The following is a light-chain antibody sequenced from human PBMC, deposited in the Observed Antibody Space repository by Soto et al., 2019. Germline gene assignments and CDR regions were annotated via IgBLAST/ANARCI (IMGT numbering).Light chain of an antibody. CDR1: QGISNY. CDR2: AAS. Sequence: DIQMTPSPSSLSASVGDRVTITCRASQGISNYIAWYQQKPGKAPKLLIYAASTLQSGVPSRFSGSGSGTDFTLTISSLQPEDVGTYSCQKYNSVPLVGPGNKVDIK. J-gene: IGKJ3*01. V-gene: IGKV1-27*01. CDR3: QKYNSVPL.